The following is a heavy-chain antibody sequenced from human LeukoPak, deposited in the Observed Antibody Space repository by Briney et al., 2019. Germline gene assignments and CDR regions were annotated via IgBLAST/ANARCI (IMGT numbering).Heavy chain of an antibody. D-gene: IGHD6-19*01. Sequence: GGSLRLSCAASGFTVSRNYMSWVRQAPGKGLDRVSVFYSGGSTYYADSVKGRFTISRDNSKNTLYLQMNSLRAEDTAVYYCARDLRAVAGPSYNWFDPWGQGTLVTVSS. CDR3: ARDLRAVAGPSYNWFDP. V-gene: IGHV3-66*01. CDR1: GFTVSRNY. J-gene: IGHJ5*02. CDR2: FYSGGST.